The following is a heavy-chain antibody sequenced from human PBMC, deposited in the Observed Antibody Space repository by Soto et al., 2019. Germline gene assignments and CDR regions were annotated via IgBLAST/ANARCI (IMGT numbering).Heavy chain of an antibody. J-gene: IGHJ5*02. CDR3: ARSKRSSGDPWFDP. V-gene: IGHV3-21*01. CDR1: GFTFSSYS. Sequence: PGGSLRLSCAASGFTFSSYSMNWVRQAPGKGLEWVSSISSSSSYIYYADSVKGRFTISRDNAKNSLYLQMNSLRAEDTAVYYCARSKRSSGDPWFDPWGQGTLVTVSS. CDR2: ISSSSSYI. D-gene: IGHD2-21*02.